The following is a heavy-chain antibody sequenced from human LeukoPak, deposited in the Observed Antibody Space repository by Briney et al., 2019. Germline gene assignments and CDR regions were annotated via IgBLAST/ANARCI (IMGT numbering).Heavy chain of an antibody. CDR1: GGSFSGYY. V-gene: IGHV4-34*01. CDR2: INHSGST. D-gene: IGHD3-3*01. CDR3: ARASPWSGYYTD. J-gene: IGHJ4*02. Sequence: SETLSLTCAVCGGSFSGYYWSWIRQPPGKGLEWIGEINHSGSTNYNPSLKSRVTISVDTSKNQFSLKLSSVTAADTAVYYCARASPWSGYYTDWGQGTLVTVSS.